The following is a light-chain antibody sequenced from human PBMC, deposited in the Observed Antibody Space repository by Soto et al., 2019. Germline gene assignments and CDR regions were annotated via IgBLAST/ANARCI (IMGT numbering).Light chain of an antibody. CDR2: DAS. CDR1: QSVTTY. V-gene: IGKV3-11*01. J-gene: IGKJ1*01. CDR3: QQYGDSPRS. Sequence: IVLTQAADTLSLSTGARATLSCRASQSVTTYLAWYQQKPGQAPRLLIYDASNRATGIPDRFSVSGSGTDFTLTISRLEPGDFAVYYCQQYGDSPRSFGQGTKVDIK.